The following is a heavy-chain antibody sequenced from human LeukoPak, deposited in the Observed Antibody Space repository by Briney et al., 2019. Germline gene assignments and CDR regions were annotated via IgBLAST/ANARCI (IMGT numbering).Heavy chain of an antibody. CDR2: ISGSGGST. J-gene: IGHJ4*02. CDR3: AKEGLYDYSNYYFDY. Sequence: PGGSLRLSCAASGFTFGSYAMSWVRQAPGKGLEWVSAISGSGGSTYYADSVKGRFTISRDNSKNTLYLQMNSLRAEDTAVYYCAKEGLYDYSNYYFDYWGQGTLVTVSS. D-gene: IGHD4-11*01. V-gene: IGHV3-23*01. CDR1: GFTFGSYA.